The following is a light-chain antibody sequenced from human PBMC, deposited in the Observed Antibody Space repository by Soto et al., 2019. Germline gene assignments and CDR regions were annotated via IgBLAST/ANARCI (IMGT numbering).Light chain of an antibody. V-gene: IGLV2-14*01. CDR1: TGDVGGYHH. CDR3: SSYSSSSTVI. Sequence: QSALTQPASVSGSPGQSITISCTGTTGDVGGYHHVSWYQQRPGKAPKLIIFDVSNRPSGVSNRFFGSKSGSTASLTISGLQAEDEGDFHCSSYSSSSTVIFGGGTKLTVL. CDR2: DVS. J-gene: IGLJ2*01.